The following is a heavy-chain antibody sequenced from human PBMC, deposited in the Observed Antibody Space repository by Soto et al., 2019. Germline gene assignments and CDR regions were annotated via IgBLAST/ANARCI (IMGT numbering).Heavy chain of an antibody. CDR1: GGSFSGYD. D-gene: IGHD2-8*02. Sequence: SETLSLTCAVYGGSFSGYDWTWIRQPPGTGLEWIGEINHSGSSNYNPSLKSRVTISVDTSKNQFSLKLTSVTAADTAVYYCARDEITGLFDYWGQGTLVTVSS. V-gene: IGHV4-34*01. CDR3: ARDEITGLFDY. CDR2: INHSGSS. J-gene: IGHJ4*02.